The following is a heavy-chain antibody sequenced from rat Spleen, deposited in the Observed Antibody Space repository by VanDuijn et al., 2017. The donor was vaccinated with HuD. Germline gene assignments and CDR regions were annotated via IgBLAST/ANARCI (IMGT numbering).Heavy chain of an antibody. CDR3: ARGDLGDGSYWLDY. Sequence: EVQLVESGGGLVQPGNSLKLSCAASGFTFSDYAMAWVRQSPKKGLEWVASIANSGGSTYYRDSVKGRFTISRDNAKSTLYLQMNSLRSEDTATYYCARGDLGDGSYWLDYWGQGVMVTVSS. D-gene: IGHD1-12*02. J-gene: IGHJ2*01. CDR2: IANSGGST. CDR1: GFTFSDYA. V-gene: IGHV5S23*01.